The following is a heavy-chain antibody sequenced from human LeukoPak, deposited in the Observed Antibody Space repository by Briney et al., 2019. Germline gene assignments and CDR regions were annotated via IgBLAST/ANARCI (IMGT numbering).Heavy chain of an antibody. J-gene: IGHJ4*02. Sequence: ASVKVSCKASGYTFTNYDINWVRQATGQGLEWMGWMNTSSGNTGYAQKFQGRLTMTRDTSITTVYMELSSLRSDDTAVYYCARVAGSIDYWGQGTLVTVSS. CDR1: GYTFTNYD. V-gene: IGHV1-8*01. D-gene: IGHD1-26*01. CDR2: MNTSSGNT. CDR3: ARVAGSIDY.